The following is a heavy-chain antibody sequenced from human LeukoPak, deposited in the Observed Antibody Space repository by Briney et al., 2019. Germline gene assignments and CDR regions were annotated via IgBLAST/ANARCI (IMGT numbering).Heavy chain of an antibody. Sequence: ASVKVSRKASGYTLTSYDISWVRQAPGQGLEWMGWISTYNGNTNYAQKLQGRVTMTTDTITTTAYMELRSLRSDDTAVYYCARDHSGNWFDPWGQGTLVTVSS. J-gene: IGHJ5*02. CDR1: GYTLTSYD. CDR2: ISTYNGNT. CDR3: ARDHSGNWFDP. D-gene: IGHD1-26*01. V-gene: IGHV1-18*01.